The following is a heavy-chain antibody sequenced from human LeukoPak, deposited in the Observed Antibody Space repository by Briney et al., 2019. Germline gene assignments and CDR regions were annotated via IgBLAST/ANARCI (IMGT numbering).Heavy chain of an antibody. CDR2: IYYSGST. CDR1: GGSISSSSYY. V-gene: IGHV4-39*07. CDR3: ARVSTYYYGSGSYDPFYYYYYMDV. D-gene: IGHD3-10*01. J-gene: IGHJ6*03. Sequence: SETLSLTCTVSGGSISSSSYYWGWIRQPPGKGLEWIGSIYYSGSTNYNPSLKSRVTISVDTSKNQFSLKLSSVTAADTAVYYCARVSTYYYGSGSYDPFYYYYYMDVWGKGTTVTISS.